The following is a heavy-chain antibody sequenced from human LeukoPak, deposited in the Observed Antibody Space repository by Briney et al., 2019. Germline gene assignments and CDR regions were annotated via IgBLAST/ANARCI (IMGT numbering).Heavy chain of an antibody. D-gene: IGHD2-8*02. V-gene: IGHV4-4*07. CDR3: GRDSPNGEYWSVNDY. CDR2: IYTSGST. J-gene: IGHJ4*02. CDR1: GGSISSYY. Sequence: PSETLSLTCTVSGGSISSYYWSWIRQPAGKGLEWIGRIYTSGSTNYNPSLKSRVTMSVETSKKPFSLKMSSVTAADPAVYYCGRDSPNGEYWSVNDYWAREPWSPSPQ.